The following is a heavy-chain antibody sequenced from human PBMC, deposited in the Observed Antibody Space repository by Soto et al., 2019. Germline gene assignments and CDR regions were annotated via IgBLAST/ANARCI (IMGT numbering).Heavy chain of an antibody. J-gene: IGHJ6*03. CDR3: ARFCSGGSCYPNYYYYYMDV. D-gene: IGHD2-15*01. CDR1: GFTFSSHW. CDR2: IKQDGSDK. V-gene: IGHV3-7*01. Sequence: GGSLRLSCAASGFTFSSHWMSWVRQAPGRGLEWVAAIKQDGSDKYYVDSVKGRFTISRDNAKNSLYLQMKSLRAEDTAVYYCARFCSGGSCYPNYYYYYMDVWGKGTTVTVSS.